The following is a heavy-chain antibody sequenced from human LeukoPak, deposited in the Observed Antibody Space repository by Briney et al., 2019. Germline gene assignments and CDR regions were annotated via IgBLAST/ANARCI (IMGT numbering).Heavy chain of an antibody. J-gene: IGHJ4*02. CDR2: IYYSGST. CDR1: VGSISSYY. Sequence: SETLSLTCTVSVGSISSYYWSWIRQPPGKGLEWIGYIYYSGSTNYNPSLKSRVTISVDTSKNQFSLKLSSVTAADTAVYYCARGSVVVPAAMEFDYWGQGTLVTVSS. D-gene: IGHD2-2*01. CDR3: ARGSVVVPAAMEFDY. V-gene: IGHV4-59*01.